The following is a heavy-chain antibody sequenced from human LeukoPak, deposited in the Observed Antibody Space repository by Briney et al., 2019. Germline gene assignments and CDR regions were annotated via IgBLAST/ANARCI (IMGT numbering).Heavy chain of an antibody. V-gene: IGHV4-39*07. J-gene: IGHJ6*03. CDR1: GYSISSSSYY. D-gene: IGHD3-10*01. CDR2: IYYSGST. Sequence: SETLSLTCTVSGYSISSSSYYWGWIRQPPGKGLEWIGSIYYSGSTYYNPSLKSRVTISVDTSKNQFSLKLSSVTAADTAVYYCARDLITDYYGSGSQLDYYYYYMDVWGKGTTVTISS. CDR3: ARDLITDYYGSGSQLDYYYYYMDV.